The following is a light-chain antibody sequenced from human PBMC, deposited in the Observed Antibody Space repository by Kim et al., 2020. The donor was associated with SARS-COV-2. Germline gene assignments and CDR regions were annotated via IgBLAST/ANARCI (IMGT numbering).Light chain of an antibody. CDR1: NIETKS. J-gene: IGLJ1*01. V-gene: IGLV3-21*04. Sequence: AQGKTASITCGGNNIETKSVHWYQQKPGQAPVLVIHSDRDRPSGIPERFSASNSGDTATLTISRVEAGDEAGYYCQVWDIDSDTYVFGAGTKVTVL. CDR3: QVWDIDSDTYV. CDR2: SDR.